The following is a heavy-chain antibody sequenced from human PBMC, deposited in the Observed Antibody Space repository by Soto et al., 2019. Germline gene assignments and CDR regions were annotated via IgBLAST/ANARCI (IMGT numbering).Heavy chain of an antibody. CDR3: ARGLYSSSSRAAYYYYMDV. CDR1: GGSFSGYY. V-gene: IGHV4-34*01. D-gene: IGHD6-6*01. CDR2: INHSGST. J-gene: IGHJ6*03. Sequence: SETLSLTCAVYGGSFSGYYWSWIRQPPGKGLEWIGEINHSGSTNYNPSLKSRVTISVDTSKNQFSLKLSSVTAADTAVYYCARGLYSSSSRAAYYYYMDVWGKGTTVTVSS.